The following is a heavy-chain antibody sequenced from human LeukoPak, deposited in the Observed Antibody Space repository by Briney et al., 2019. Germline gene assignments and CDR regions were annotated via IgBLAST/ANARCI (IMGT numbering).Heavy chain of an antibody. Sequence: GGSLSLSCAASGFTFDVSAMNCVRQAPGRGVEWGSASGNAGAPYYADSVKGRFTISRNNSKKMLFLQMTRLRAEDTAVYHCAKKTPGTSPCDYWGQGTLVTV. D-gene: IGHD6-13*01. J-gene: IGHJ4*02. CDR1: GFTFDVSA. CDR3: AKKTPGTSPCDY. CDR2: SGNAGAP. V-gene: IGHV3-23*01.